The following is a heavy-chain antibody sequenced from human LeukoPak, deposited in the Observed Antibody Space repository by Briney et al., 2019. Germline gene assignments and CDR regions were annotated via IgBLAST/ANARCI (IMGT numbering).Heavy chain of an antibody. D-gene: IGHD5-18*01. CDR3: AREPTAMIL. CDR2: ISSSTYI. CDR1: GFTFSSYR. V-gene: IGHV3-21*01. J-gene: IGHJ4*02. Sequence: GGSLRLSCAGSGFTFSSYRMNWVRQTPGKGLEWGSSISSSTYIYYADSVKGRFTISRDNAKNSLYLQMNSLRAEDTAVYYCAREPTAMILWGQGTLVTVSS.